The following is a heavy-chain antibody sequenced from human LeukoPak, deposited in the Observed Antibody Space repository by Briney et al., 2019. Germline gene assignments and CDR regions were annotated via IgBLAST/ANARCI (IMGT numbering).Heavy chain of an antibody. CDR3: ARGDYGDLNDAFDI. CDR1: GGSFSGYY. J-gene: IGHJ3*02. CDR2: IYYSGST. V-gene: IGHV4-59*01. Sequence: SETLSLTCAVYGGSFSGYYWSWIRQPPGKGLEWIGYIYYSGSTNYNPSLKSRVTISVDPSKNQFSLKLSSVTAADTAVYYCARGDYGDLNDAFDIWGQGTMVTVSS. D-gene: IGHD4-17*01.